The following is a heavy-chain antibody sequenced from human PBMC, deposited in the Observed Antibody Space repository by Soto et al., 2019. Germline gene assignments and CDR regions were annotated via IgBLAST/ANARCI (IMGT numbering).Heavy chain of an antibody. D-gene: IGHD6-19*01. Sequence: PSETLSLTCTVSGGSISSSSYYWGWIRQPPGKGLEWIGSIYYSGSTYYNPSLKSRVTISVDTSKNQFSLKLGSVTAADTAVYYCAILPAPESSGWYKPKDYYYYYMDVWGKGTTVTVSS. V-gene: IGHV4-39*01. J-gene: IGHJ6*03. CDR3: AILPAPESSGWYKPKDYYYYYMDV. CDR2: IYYSGST. CDR1: GGSISSSSYY.